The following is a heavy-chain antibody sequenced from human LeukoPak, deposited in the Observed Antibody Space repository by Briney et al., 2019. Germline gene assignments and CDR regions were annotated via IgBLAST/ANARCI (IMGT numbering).Heavy chain of an antibody. V-gene: IGHV3-7*01. D-gene: IGHD3-10*01. CDR1: GSTFSSSY. CDR3: ARVQGGGFRTADF. CDR2: IKQDGSEK. J-gene: IGHJ4*02. Sequence: PGGSLRLSCAVSGSTFSSSYMNWVRQAPGKGLEWVANIKQDGSEKYYVDSVKGRFTISRDNSRNTVFLQMNSLRGEDTAIYYCARVQGGGFRTADFWGQGTVVTVSS.